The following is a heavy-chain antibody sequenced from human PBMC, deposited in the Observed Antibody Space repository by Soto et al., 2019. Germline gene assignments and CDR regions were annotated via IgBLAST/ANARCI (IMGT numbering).Heavy chain of an antibody. D-gene: IGHD5-12*01. V-gene: IGHV4-59*01. CDR3: ARGVDSGYDEFGAFDI. Sequence: ETLSVSCTVSVGSISSYYWSWIRQPPGKGLEWIGYIYYSGSTNYNPSLKSRVTISVDTSKNQFSLKLSSVTAADTAVYYCARGVDSGYDEFGAFDIWGQGTMVTVSS. CDR1: VGSISSYY. J-gene: IGHJ3*02. CDR2: IYYSGST.